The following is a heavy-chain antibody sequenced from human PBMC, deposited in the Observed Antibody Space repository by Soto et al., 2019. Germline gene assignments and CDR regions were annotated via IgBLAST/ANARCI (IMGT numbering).Heavy chain of an antibody. CDR1: GYTFTGYY. V-gene: IGHV1-2*02. D-gene: IGHD6-6*01. CDR3: ARDGISSSSPCFHYYYGMDV. Sequence: GASVKVSCKASGYTFTGYYMHWVRQAPGQGLEWMGWINPNSGGTNYAQKVQGRVTMTRDTSISTAYMELSRLRSDDTAVYYCARDGISSSSPCFHYYYGMDVWGQGTTVTVSS. CDR2: INPNSGGT. J-gene: IGHJ6*02.